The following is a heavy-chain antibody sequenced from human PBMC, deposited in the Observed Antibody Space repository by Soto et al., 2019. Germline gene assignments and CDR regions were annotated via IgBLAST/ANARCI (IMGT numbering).Heavy chain of an antibody. CDR2: ISGSGGST. J-gene: IGHJ4*02. Sequence: GGSPRLSCAASGFTFSSYAMSWVRQAPGKGLEWVSAISGSGGSTYYADSVKGRFTISRDNSKNTLYLQMNSLRAEDTAVYYCAKTSTGVAVAGTEFDYWGQGTLVTVPQ. D-gene: IGHD6-19*01. CDR1: GFTFSSYA. V-gene: IGHV3-23*01. CDR3: AKTSTGVAVAGTEFDY.